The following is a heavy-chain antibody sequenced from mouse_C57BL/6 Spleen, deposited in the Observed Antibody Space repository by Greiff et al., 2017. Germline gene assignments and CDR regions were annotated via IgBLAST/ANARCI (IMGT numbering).Heavy chain of an antibody. J-gene: IGHJ3*01. Sequence: VQLQQSGPELVKPGASVKISCKASCYAFSSSWMNWVKQRPGKGLEWIGRIYPGDGDTNYNGKFKGKATLTADKSSSTAYMQLSSLTSEDSAVYFCAREGDGNYSAWFAYWGQGTLVTVSA. D-gene: IGHD2-1*01. CDR3: AREGDGNYSAWFAY. CDR2: IYPGDGDT. V-gene: IGHV1-82*01. CDR1: CYAFSSSW.